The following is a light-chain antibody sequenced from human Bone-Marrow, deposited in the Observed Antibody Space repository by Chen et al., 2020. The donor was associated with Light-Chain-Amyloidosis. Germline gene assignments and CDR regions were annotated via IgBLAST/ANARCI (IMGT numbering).Light chain of an antibody. Sequence: SYVLTQPSSVSVAPGQTATIACGGNNIGSTSVHWYQQTLGQAPLLVVYDDSDRPSGIPERWSGTDAGNTATLTISRVDAGDCAGCYGQVWDRSSDRPVFGGGIKLSGL. CDR2: DDS. CDR3: QVWDRSSDRPV. V-gene: IGLV3-21*02. J-gene: IGLJ3*02. CDR1: NIGSTS.